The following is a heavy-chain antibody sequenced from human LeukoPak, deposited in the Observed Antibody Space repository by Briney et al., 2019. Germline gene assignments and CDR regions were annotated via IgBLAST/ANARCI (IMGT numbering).Heavy chain of an antibody. CDR1: GFTFNYFA. Sequence: PGGSLRLSCSASGFTFNYFAMSWIRQAPGKRLEWVSTIGDSGSGGYYADSVKGRFTISRDNSKNIVYLQMNSLRVDDSAVYYCSRIKYGGNSGYHFDYWGQGTLVTVSS. V-gene: IGHV3-23*01. D-gene: IGHD4-23*01. CDR3: SRIKYGGNSGYHFDY. CDR2: IGDSGSGG. J-gene: IGHJ4*02.